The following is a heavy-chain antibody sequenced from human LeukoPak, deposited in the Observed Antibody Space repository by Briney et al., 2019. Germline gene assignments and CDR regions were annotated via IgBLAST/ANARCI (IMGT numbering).Heavy chain of an antibody. J-gene: IGHJ4*02. D-gene: IGHD3-10*01. CDR3: AKAERRITMVRGDPFDY. V-gene: IGHV3-23*01. CDR2: ISGSGGST. Sequence: TGGTLRLSCAASGFTFSSYGMSWVRQAPGKGLEWVSAISGSGGSTYYADSVKGRFTISRDNSKNTLYLQMNSLRAEDTAVYYCAKAERRITMVRGDPFDYWGQGTLVTVSS. CDR1: GFTFSSYG.